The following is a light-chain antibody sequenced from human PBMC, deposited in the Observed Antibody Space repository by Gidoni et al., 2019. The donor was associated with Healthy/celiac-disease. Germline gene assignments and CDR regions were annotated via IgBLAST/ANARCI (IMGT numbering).Light chain of an antibody. CDR1: QSLLHSNGYNY. V-gene: IGKV2-28*01. CDR2: LGS. CDR3: MQALQTPH. J-gene: IGKJ4*01. Sequence: DIVMTQSPLYLPVTPGSPPATSCRSSQSLLHSNGYNYLDWYLQKPGQSPQLLIDLGSNRASGVPDRFSGSGSGTDFTLKISRVEAEDVGVYYCMQALQTPHFGGGTKVEIK.